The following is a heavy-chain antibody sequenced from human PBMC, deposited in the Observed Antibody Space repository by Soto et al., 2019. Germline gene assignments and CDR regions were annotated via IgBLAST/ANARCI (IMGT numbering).Heavy chain of an antibody. J-gene: IGHJ6*02. D-gene: IGHD3-16*01. CDR1: GFRFDDYN. CDR3: ARATLRYGFALDV. V-gene: IGHV3-43*01. Sequence: VGSLRLSCATSGFRFDDYNMHWVRQAPGKGLEWISFISWNGANTFYADSVQGRFTMSRDSSKKSVSLQIDSLKSEDTGLYYCARATLRYGFALDVWGQGTTLTVSS. CDR2: ISWNGANT.